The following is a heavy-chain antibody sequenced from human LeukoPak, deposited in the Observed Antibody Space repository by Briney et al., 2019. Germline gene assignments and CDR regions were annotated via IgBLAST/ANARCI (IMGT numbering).Heavy chain of an antibody. CDR2: ISGSGGGT. J-gene: IGHJ4*02. CDR1: GFTFSSYT. V-gene: IGHV3-23*01. Sequence: GGSLGLSCAASGFTFSSYTMNWVRQAPGKGLEWVSAISGSGGGTYYADSVKGRFTISRDNSKNTLYLQMNSLRAEDTAVYYCAKGYYDSSGFQEAFDYWGQGTLVTVSS. D-gene: IGHD3-22*01. CDR3: AKGYYDSSGFQEAFDY.